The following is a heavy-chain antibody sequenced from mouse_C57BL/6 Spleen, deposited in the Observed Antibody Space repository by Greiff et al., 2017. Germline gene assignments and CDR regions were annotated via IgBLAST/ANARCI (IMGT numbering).Heavy chain of an antibody. D-gene: IGHD2-1*01. J-gene: IGHJ4*01. V-gene: IGHV2-9-1*01. CDR1: GFSLTSYA. CDR2: IWTGGGT. Sequence: VKLMESGPGLVAPSQSLSITCTVSGFSLTSYAISWVRQPPGKGLEWLGVIWTGGGTNYNSALKSRLSISKDNSKSQVFLKMNSLQTDDTARYYCARNYNGNYVGAMDYWGQGTSVTVSS. CDR3: ARNYNGNYVGAMDY.